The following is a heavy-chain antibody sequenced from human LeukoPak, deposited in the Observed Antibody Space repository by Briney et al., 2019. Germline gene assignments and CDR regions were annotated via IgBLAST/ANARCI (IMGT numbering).Heavy chain of an antibody. CDR1: GFTFYDYG. CDR3: ANDIKVGSSSWSLDYGMDV. CDR2: ISWNSGSI. D-gene: IGHD6-13*01. V-gene: IGHV3-9*01. Sequence: GGSLRLSCAGGGFTFYDYGMHWVGQAAGKGVEGVSGISWNSGSIVYEDSVKGRFTMAREKGKNSVELERNSVREEETGLYYCANDIKVGSSSWSLDYGMDVWGQGTTVTVSS. J-gene: IGHJ6*02.